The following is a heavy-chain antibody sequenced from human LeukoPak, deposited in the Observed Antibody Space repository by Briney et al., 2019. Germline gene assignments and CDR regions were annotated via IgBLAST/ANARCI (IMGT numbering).Heavy chain of an antibody. D-gene: IGHD3-3*01. CDR1: GFTFSSYA. CDR3: AKDFGLEWLTYPGAFDI. J-gene: IGHJ3*02. CDR2: ISYDGSNK. Sequence: GGSLRLSCAASGFTFSSYAMHWVRQAPGKGLEWVAVISYDGSNKYYADSVKGRFTISRDNSKNTLYLQMNSLRAEDTAVYYCAKDFGLEWLTYPGAFDIWGQGTMVTVSS. V-gene: IGHV3-30-3*02.